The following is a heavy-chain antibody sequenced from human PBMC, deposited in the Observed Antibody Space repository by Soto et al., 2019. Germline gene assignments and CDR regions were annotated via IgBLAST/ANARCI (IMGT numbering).Heavy chain of an antibody. V-gene: IGHV4-59*01. J-gene: IGHJ4*02. CDR2: IYYSGST. CDR3: ARDHDSSGYYSY. Sequence: QVQLQESGPGLVKPSETLSLTCTVSGGSISSYYWSWIRQPPGKGLEWIGYIYYSGSTNYNPSLKSRVTISVDTSKNQFSLKLSSVTAADTAVYYCARDHDSSGYYSYWGQGTLVTVSS. D-gene: IGHD3-22*01. CDR1: GGSISSYY.